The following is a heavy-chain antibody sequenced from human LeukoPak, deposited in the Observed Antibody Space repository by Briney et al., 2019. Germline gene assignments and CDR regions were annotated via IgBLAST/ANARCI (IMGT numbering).Heavy chain of an antibody. V-gene: IGHV4-34*01. CDR2: INHSGST. CDR1: GGSFSGYY. D-gene: IGHD2-8*01. J-gene: IGHJ6*02. Sequence: PSETLSLTCAVYGGSFSGYYWSWIRQPPGKGLEWIGEINHSGSTNYNPSLKSRVTISVDTSKNQFSLKLSSVTAADTAVYYCARGRVLMVYAILNYYYGMDVWGQGTPVTVSS. CDR3: ARGRVLMVYAILNYYYGMDV.